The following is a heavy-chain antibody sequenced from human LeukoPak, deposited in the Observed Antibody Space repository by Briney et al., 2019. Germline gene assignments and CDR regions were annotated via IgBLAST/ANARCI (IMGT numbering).Heavy chain of an antibody. CDR2: IYHSGST. Sequence: PSETLSLTCAVSGYSISSGYYWRWIRQPPGKGLEWIGSIYHSGSTYYNPSLKSRVTISVDTSKNQFSLKLSSVTAADTAVYYCAATGRTVLYALDIWGQGTMVTVSS. CDR1: GYSISSGYY. CDR3: AATGRTVLYALDI. J-gene: IGHJ3*02. D-gene: IGHD4-17*01. V-gene: IGHV4-38-2*01.